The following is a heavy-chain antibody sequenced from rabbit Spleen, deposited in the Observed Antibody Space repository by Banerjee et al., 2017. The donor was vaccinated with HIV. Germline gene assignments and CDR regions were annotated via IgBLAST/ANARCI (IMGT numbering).Heavy chain of an antibody. Sequence: QEQLEESGGGLVKPEGSLTLTCKASGVSLHDKDVMCWVRQAPGKGLEWIACINIVTGKSVYASWAKGRFTMSRTSSTTVTLRMTSLTAADTATYFCARDLVGVIGWNFYLWGQGTLVTVS. CDR3: ARDLVGVIGWNFYL. V-gene: IGHV1S45*01. CDR2: INIVTGKS. D-gene: IGHD1-1*01. J-gene: IGHJ4*01. CDR1: GVSLHDKDV.